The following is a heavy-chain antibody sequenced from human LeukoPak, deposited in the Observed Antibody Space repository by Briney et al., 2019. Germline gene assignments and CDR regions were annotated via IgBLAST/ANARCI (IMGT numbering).Heavy chain of an antibody. J-gene: IGHJ4*02. CDR3: ARETTLRYYDSSGYYFDY. V-gene: IGHV3-11*01. CDR1: GFTFSDYY. CDR2: ISSSGSTI. Sequence: NPGGSLRLSWAASGFTFSDYYMRWVRQAAGKGREWVSYISSSGSTIYYADSVKGRFTISRDNAKNSLYLQMNSLRAEDTAVYYCARETTLRYYDSSGYYFDYWGQGTLVTVSS. D-gene: IGHD3-22*01.